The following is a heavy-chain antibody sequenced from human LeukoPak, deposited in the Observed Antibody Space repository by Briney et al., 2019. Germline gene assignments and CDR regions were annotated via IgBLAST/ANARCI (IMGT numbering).Heavy chain of an antibody. CDR3: ARLSVAGRKIDS. J-gene: IGHJ5*01. CDR1: GDSITSSTYY. D-gene: IGHD6-19*01. V-gene: IGHV4-39*01. CDR2: IDYSGST. Sequence: PSETLSLTCTVSGDSITSSTYYWGWLRQPPGKGLEWIGTIDYSGSTYYNPSLKSRVSISVDTSKNQFSLTLSSVTAADTAVYYCARLSVAGRKIDSWGQGILVSVSS.